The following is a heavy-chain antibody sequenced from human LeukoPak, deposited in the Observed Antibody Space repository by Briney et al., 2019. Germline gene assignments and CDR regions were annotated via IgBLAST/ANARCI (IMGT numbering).Heavy chain of an antibody. CDR2: ISGSTTII. CDR1: GFSFNTHT. V-gene: IGHV3-48*01. Sequence: GGCLRLSCAASGFSFNTHTMAWVRQAPGKRLEWVSYISGSTTIIHYADSVKGRFTISRDNAKASLYLQMNSLKVEDTAIYYCARGLYYMDVWGNGTTVTVSS. J-gene: IGHJ6*03. CDR3: ARGLYYMDV.